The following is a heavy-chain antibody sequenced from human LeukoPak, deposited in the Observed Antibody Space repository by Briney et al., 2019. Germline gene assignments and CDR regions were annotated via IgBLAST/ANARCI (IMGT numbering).Heavy chain of an antibody. CDR2: ISWNSGSI. CDR3: AKDLRSGSYTLDY. V-gene: IGHV3-9*01. CDR1: GFTFDDYA. Sequence: PGGSLRLSCAASGFTFDDYAMHWVRQAPGKGLEWVSGISWNSGSIGYADSVKGRFTISRDNAKNSLYLQMNSLRAEDTALYYCAKDLRSGSYTLDYWGQGTLVTVSS. D-gene: IGHD3-10*01. J-gene: IGHJ4*02.